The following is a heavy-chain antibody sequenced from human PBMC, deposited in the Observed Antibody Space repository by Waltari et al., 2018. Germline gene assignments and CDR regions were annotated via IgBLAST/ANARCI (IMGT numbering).Heavy chain of an antibody. CDR3: ARALYYDFWSGYYRDDAFDI. CDR1: SYW. V-gene: IGHV3-7*04. Sequence: SYWMSWVRQAPGKGLEWVANIKQDGSEKYYVDSVKGRFTISRDNAKNSLYLQMNSLRAEDTAVYYCARALYYDFWSGYYRDDAFDIWGQGTMVTVSS. D-gene: IGHD3-3*01. CDR2: IKQDGSEK. J-gene: IGHJ3*02.